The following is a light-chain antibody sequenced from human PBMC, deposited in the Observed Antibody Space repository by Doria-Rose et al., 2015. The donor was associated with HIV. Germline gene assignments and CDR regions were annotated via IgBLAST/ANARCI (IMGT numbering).Light chain of an antibody. Sequence: EIVMTQSPGTLSLSPGERATLSCRASQGASANELAWYQQRPGQSPRLLIYGASSRATDIPDRFSGSGSGTDFTLTISRLEPEDFAVYYCHQYASSRTFGQGTKVEIK. V-gene: IGKV3-20*01. CDR3: HQYASSRT. J-gene: IGKJ1*01. CDR1: QGASANE. CDR2: GAS.